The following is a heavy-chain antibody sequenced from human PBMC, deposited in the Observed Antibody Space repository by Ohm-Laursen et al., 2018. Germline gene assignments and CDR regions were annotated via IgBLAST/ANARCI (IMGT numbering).Heavy chain of an antibody. J-gene: IGHJ4*02. V-gene: IGHV3-9*01. CDR1: GFTFDDYA. CDR3: ARASYYYDSSGYYFDY. D-gene: IGHD3-22*01. CDR2: ISWNSGSI. Sequence: SLRLSCAASGFTFDDYAMHWVRQAPGKGLEWVSGISWNSGSIGYADSVKGRFIISRDNAKNSLYLQMNSLRAEDTAVYYCARASYYYDSSGYYFDYWGQGTLVTVSS.